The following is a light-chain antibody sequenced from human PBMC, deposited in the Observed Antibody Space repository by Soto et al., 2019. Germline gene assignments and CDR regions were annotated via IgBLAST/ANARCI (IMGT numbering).Light chain of an antibody. J-gene: IGKJ4*02. V-gene: IGKV3-20*01. CDR2: GAS. CDR3: QQYVSSGT. CDR1: QSVSKNY. Sequence: ETVMTKCPGNPSLYAGERATLSCRASQSVSKNYLAWYQQKPCQAPRPLIYGASNRATGIPDRFSGSGSGTDFTLTISRMEPEDFAVNYCQQYVSSGTFGEGTKVDIK.